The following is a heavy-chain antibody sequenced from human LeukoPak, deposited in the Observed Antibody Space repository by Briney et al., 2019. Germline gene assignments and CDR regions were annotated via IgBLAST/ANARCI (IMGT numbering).Heavy chain of an antibody. J-gene: IGHJ3*02. V-gene: IGHV3-11*04. CDR1: GFTFSGYY. D-gene: IGHD6-13*01. CDR2: ITGSGSSM. CDR3: ARDEYSSSWYGDAFDI. Sequence: PGGSLRLSCAASGFTFSGYYLNWIRQAPGKGLEWISYITGSGSSMSYADSVKGRFTISRDNAKNSLYLQMNSLRAEDTAVYYCARDEYSSSWYGDAFDIWGQGTMVTVSS.